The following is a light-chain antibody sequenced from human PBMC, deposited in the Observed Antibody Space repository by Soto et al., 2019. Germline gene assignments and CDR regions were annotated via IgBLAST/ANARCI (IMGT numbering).Light chain of an antibody. J-gene: IGKJ3*01. CDR1: QSVSSNS. Sequence: EIVLTQSRGTLSWSPGERSTLSCRASQSVSSNSLAWYQQKPGQAPRLLIYGASSRAIGIPDRFSGSGSGTDFTLTINRLEPEDFAVYYCQQYGSSLFTFGPGTKVDIK. CDR2: GAS. CDR3: QQYGSSLFT. V-gene: IGKV3-20*01.